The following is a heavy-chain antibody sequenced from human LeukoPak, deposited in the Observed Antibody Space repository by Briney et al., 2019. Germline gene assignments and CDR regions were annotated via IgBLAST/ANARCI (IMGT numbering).Heavy chain of an antibody. CDR1: GLPLSIYG. CDR2: MTCNALPSRT. CDR3: AKSLSGGRTTVTIYGMDV. D-gene: IGHD4-17*01. V-gene: IGHV3-23*01. J-gene: IGHJ6*02. Sequence: PGGSLRLSCVRSGLPLSIYGMSWVRQAPGKGLEGVSGMTCNALPSRTHYADSVKGRFTISRDNSKNTLYLQMDSLRADDTAIYYCAKSLSGGRTTVTIYGMDVWGQGTTVTVSS.